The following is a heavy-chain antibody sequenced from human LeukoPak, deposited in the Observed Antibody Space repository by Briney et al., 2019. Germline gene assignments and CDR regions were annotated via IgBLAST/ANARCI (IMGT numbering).Heavy chain of an antibody. V-gene: IGHV4-61*02. J-gene: IGHJ4*02. CDR2: IYTSGST. CDR1: GGSISSGSYY. D-gene: IGHD5-24*01. CDR3: ARVGGDGYMGIDYFDY. Sequence: TSETLSLTCTVSGGSISSGSYYWSWIRQPAGKGLEWIGRIYTSGSTNYNPSLKSRVTISVDTSKNQFSLKLSSVTAADTAVYYCARVGGDGYMGIDYFDYWDQGTLVTVSS.